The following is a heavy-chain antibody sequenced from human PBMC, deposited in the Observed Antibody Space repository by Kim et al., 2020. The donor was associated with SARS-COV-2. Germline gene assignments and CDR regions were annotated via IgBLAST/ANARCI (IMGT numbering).Heavy chain of an antibody. D-gene: IGHD4-17*01. J-gene: IGHJ5*02. CDR2: IYYSGST. Sequence: SETLSLTCTVSGGSISSSSYYWGWIRQPPGKGLEWIGSIYYSGSTYYNPSLKSRVTISVDTSKNQFSLKLSSVTAADTAVYYCARVSPEEYGDYPNWFDPWGQGTLVTVSS. CDR3: ARVSPEEYGDYPNWFDP. CDR1: GGSISSSSYY. V-gene: IGHV4-39*01.